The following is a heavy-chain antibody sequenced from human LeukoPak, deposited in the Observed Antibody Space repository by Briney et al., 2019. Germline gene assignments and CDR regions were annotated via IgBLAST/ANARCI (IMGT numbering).Heavy chain of an antibody. Sequence: GGSLRLSCAVAGFNFWSTGMSWVRQAPGKGLEWVSAIGGGGSDTKYTDSVEGRFTILRDISKNTLYLQMNSLRAEDTAVYFCAKDVFRWALDIWGQGTMVTVSS. J-gene: IGHJ3*02. V-gene: IGHV3-23*01. CDR3: AKDVFRWALDI. CDR1: GFNFWSTG. CDR2: IGGGGSDT. D-gene: IGHD5-24*01.